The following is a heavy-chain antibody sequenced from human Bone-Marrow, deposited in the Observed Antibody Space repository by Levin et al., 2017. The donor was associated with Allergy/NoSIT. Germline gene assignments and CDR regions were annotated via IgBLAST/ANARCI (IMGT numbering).Heavy chain of an antibody. CDR1: GGSFSGYS. CDR3: ARARLIIAAGVHSWYFDL. D-gene: IGHD6-13*01. Sequence: GSLRLSCAVYGGSFSGYSWTWIRQPPGKGLEWIGDINHFGTTDDNSSLKSRVTISVDTSKNQFSLRLSSVTAADTAVYYCARARLIIAAGVHSWYFDLWGRGTLVTVSS. V-gene: IGHV4-34*01. J-gene: IGHJ2*01. CDR2: INHFGTT.